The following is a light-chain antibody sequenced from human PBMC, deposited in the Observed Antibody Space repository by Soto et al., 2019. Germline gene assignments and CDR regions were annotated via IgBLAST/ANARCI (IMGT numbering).Light chain of an antibody. J-gene: IGKJ1*01. CDR2: GAS. CDR1: QSISSNY. CDR3: QQYGGWP. V-gene: IGKV3-20*01. Sequence: EIVLTQSPGTLSLSPGERATLSCRASQSISSNYLAWYQQKPGQAPRLLIYGASSRATGIPDRFSGSGSGTDFTLTISRLEPEDSAIYYCQQYGGWPFGQGTKVEIK.